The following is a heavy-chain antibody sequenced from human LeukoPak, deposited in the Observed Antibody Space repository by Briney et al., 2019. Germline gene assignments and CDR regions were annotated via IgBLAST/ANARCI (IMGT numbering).Heavy chain of an antibody. V-gene: IGHV3-7*01. Sequence: GGSLRLSCAASGFTFSNYWMSWVRQAPRRGLEWVANIKQDGSERYYVDSVKGRFTVSRDNAKNSLYLQMNSLRAEDTAVYSCARDGVSGYTTSWYDYWGQGTLVTVSS. J-gene: IGHJ4*02. CDR2: IKQDGSER. D-gene: IGHD6-13*01. CDR3: ARDGVSGYTTSWYDY. CDR1: GFTFSNYW.